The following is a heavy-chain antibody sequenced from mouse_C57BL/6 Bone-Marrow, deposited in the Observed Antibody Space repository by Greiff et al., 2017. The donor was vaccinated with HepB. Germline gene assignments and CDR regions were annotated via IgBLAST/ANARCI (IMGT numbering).Heavy chain of an antibody. CDR2: IYPGGGYT. Sequence: VKLMESGAELVRPGTSVKMSCKASGYTFTNYWIGWAKQRPGHGLEWIGDIYPGGGYTNYNEKFKGKATLTADKSSSTAYMQFSSLTSEDSAIYYCARRVGWSYAMDYWGQGTSVTVSS. J-gene: IGHJ4*01. V-gene: IGHV1-63*01. CDR1: GYTFTNYW. D-gene: IGHD1-2*01. CDR3: ARRVGWSYAMDY.